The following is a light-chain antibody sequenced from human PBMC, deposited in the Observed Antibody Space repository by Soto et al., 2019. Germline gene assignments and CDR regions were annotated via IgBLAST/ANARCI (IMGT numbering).Light chain of an antibody. Sequence: QSVLTQPPSASGSPGQSVTISCTGTSSDVGGYNYVSWYQQHPGKAPKLMIYEVTKRPSGVPDRFSGSKSGNTASLTVSGLLAEDEADYYCSSHAGIINVVFGGGTKQTVL. CDR3: SSHAGIINVV. CDR2: EVT. J-gene: IGLJ3*02. V-gene: IGLV2-8*01. CDR1: SSDVGGYNY.